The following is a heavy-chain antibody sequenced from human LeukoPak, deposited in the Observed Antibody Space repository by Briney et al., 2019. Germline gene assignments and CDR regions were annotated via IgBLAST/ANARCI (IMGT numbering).Heavy chain of an antibody. CDR2: INPNSGDT. CDR1: RYTFTSYG. V-gene: IGHV1-2*02. J-gene: IGHJ3*02. Sequence: ASVKVSCKASRYTFTSYGISWVRQAPGQGLEWMGWINPNSGDTNYAQKFQGRVTMTRDTSISTAYMELSRLRSDDTAVYYCARRQQLENAFDIWGQGTMVTVSS. D-gene: IGHD6-13*01. CDR3: ARRQQLENAFDI.